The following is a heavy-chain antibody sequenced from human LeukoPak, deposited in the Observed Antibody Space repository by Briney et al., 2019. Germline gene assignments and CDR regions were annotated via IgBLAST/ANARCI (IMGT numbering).Heavy chain of an antibody. J-gene: IGHJ4*02. CDR1: GFTFSSYA. CDR3: VRDNYGGILDF. D-gene: IGHD2-21*01. CDR2: ISGSGGST. V-gene: IGHV3-23*01. Sequence: GGSLRLSCAASGFTFSSYAMSWVRQAPGKGLEWVSAISGSGGSTYYADSVKGRFTISRDNSKNTLSLQMNTLRADDTAVYYCVRDNYGGILDFWGQGTLVTVSS.